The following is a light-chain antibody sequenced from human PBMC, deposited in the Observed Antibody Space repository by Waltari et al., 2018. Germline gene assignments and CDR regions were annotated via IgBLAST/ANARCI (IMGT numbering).Light chain of an antibody. Sequence: CSGDALPKQYAYWYQQKPGQAPVLVIYKDSERPSGIPERFSGSSSGTTVTLTISGVQAEDEADYYCQSADSSGTYVVFGGGTKLTVL. J-gene: IGLJ2*01. CDR3: QSADSSGTYVV. CDR2: KDS. CDR1: ALPKQY. V-gene: IGLV3-25*03.